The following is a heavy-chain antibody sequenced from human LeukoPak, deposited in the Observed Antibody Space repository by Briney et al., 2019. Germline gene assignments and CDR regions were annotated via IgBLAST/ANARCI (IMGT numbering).Heavy chain of an antibody. D-gene: IGHD3-10*01. CDR3: ARGGYYGSGNDFRFDP. Sequence: SETLSLTCTVSGYSISSGYYWGWIRQPPGKGLEWIGSIYHSGSTNYNPSLKSRVTISVDTSKNQFSLKLSSVTPADTAVYYCARGGYYGSGNDFRFDPWGQGTLVTVSS. V-gene: IGHV4-38-2*02. J-gene: IGHJ5*02. CDR1: GYSISSGYY. CDR2: IYHSGST.